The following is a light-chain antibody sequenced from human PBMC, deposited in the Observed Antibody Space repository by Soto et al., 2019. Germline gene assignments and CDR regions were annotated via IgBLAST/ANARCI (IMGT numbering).Light chain of an antibody. CDR2: KAS. CDR1: QSISSW. CDR3: QQYNSYWT. J-gene: IGKJ1*01. V-gene: IGKV1-5*03. Sequence: DIQMTQSPSTLSASVGDRVTITCRASQSISSWLAWYQQKPGKAPKLLIYKASSLESVVPSRFSGSGSGTEFTLTISSRQPDDFATYFCQQYNSYWTFGQGTKVEIK.